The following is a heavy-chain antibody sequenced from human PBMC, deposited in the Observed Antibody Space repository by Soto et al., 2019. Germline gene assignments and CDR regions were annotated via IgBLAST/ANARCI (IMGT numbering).Heavy chain of an antibody. CDR2: IIPISGTA. D-gene: IGHD2-2*01. V-gene: IGHV1-69*01. CDR3: ARSQGSSTSLEIYYYYYYGMDV. CDR1: GGTFSSYA. J-gene: IGHJ6*02. Sequence: QVQLVQSGAEVKKPGSSVKVSCKASGGTFSSYAISWVRQAPGQGLEWMGGIIPISGTANDAQKFQGGVTITADEYTSTASMEMSSLRSEDTAVYYCARSQGSSTSLEIYYYYYYGMDVWGQGTTVTVSS.